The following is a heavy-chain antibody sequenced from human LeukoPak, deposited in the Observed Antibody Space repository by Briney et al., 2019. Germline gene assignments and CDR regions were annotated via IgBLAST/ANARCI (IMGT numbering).Heavy chain of an antibody. CDR1: GGSFSGYY. CDR2: INHSGST. V-gene: IGHV4-34*01. D-gene: IGHD3-3*01. Sequence: PSETLSLTCAVYGGSFSGYYWSWIRQPPGKGLEWIGEINHSGSTNYNPSLKSRVTISVDTSKNQFSLKLSSVTAADTAVYYCARGRYDFWSGIYYMDVWGKGTTVTVSS. J-gene: IGHJ6*03. CDR3: ARGRYDFWSGIYYMDV.